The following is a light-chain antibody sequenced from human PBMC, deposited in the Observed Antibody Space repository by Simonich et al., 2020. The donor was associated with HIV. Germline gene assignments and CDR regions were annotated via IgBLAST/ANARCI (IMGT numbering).Light chain of an antibody. CDR1: QGIKNA. J-gene: IGKJ2*01. CDR2: DAS. V-gene: IGKV1D-13*01. Sequence: AIQLTQSPSSLSASVGDRVTITFRASQGIKNALIWYQQKPGKAPKVLIFDASSLESGVPSRFSGSGSGTDFTLTISSLQPEDFATYYCQHYNNWPPYTFGQGTKLEIK. CDR3: QHYNNWPPYT.